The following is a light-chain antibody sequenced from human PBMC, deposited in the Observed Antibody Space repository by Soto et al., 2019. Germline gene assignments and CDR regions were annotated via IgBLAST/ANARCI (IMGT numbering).Light chain of an antibody. V-gene: IGKV3-15*01. J-gene: IGKJ1*01. CDR2: GAF. CDR1: QSVSSN. Sequence: EIVITPSPCTLSVSPGEKDTPSSPASQSVSSNLAWYQQKPGQAPSLLIYGAFTRATGIPARFSGTGSGTEFTLTINSLQSEDFALYYCQQYNDWPLTFGQGTKVDIK. CDR3: QQYNDWPLT.